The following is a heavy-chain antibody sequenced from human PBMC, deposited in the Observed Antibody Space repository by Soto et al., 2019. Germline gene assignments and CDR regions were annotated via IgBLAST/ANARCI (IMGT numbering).Heavy chain of an antibody. D-gene: IGHD3-3*01. CDR1: GGSISSSSYY. V-gene: IGHV4-39*01. CDR3: ARRNWSCYFDAFDI. J-gene: IGHJ3*02. CDR2: IYYSGST. Sequence: PSETLSLTCTVSGGSISSSSYYWGWIRQPPGKGLEWIGSIYYSGSTYYNPSLKSRVTISVDTSKNQFSLKLSSVTAADTAVYYCARRNWSCYFDAFDIWGQGEIVNVSS.